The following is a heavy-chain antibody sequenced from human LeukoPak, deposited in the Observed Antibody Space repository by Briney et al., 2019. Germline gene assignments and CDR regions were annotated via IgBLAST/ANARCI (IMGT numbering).Heavy chain of an antibody. CDR1: GFTFNSYW. V-gene: IGHV3-74*01. D-gene: IGHD1-14*01. Sequence: GALRLSCAASGFTFNSYWMHWVRQAPGKGLVWVSRIYSDGSSTTYADSVKGRFAISRDNAKNTLYLQLNSLRAEDTAVYYCARVRNTRSPFDYWGQGTLVTVSS. J-gene: IGHJ4*02. CDR2: IYSDGSST. CDR3: ARVRNTRSPFDY.